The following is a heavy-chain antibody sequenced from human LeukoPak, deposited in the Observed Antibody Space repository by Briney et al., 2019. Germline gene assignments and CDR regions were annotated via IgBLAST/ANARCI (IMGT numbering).Heavy chain of an antibody. J-gene: IGHJ5*02. CDR3: AKGSKTTVTVNWFDP. CDR1: GFTFSSYW. D-gene: IGHD4-17*01. CDR2: IKQDGSEK. Sequence: GGSLRLSCAASGFTFSSYWMSWVRQAPGKGLEWVANIKQDGSEKYYVDSVKGRFTISRDNSKNTLYLQMNSLRAEDTAVYYCAKGSKTTVTVNWFDPWGQGTLVTVSS. V-gene: IGHV3-7*03.